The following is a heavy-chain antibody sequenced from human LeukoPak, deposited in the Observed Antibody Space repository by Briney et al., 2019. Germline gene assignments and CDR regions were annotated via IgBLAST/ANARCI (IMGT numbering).Heavy chain of an antibody. CDR3: AKEAAYCGGDCYPDAFDI. J-gene: IGHJ3*02. V-gene: IGHV3-23*01. CDR2: ISGSGGST. D-gene: IGHD2-21*01. CDR1: GFTFSSYA. Sequence: GGSLRLSCAASGFTFSSYAMSWVRQAPGKGPEWVSAISGSGGSTYYADSVKGRFTISRDNSKNTLYLQMNSLRAEDTAVYYCAKEAAYCGGDCYPDAFDIWGQGTMVTVSS.